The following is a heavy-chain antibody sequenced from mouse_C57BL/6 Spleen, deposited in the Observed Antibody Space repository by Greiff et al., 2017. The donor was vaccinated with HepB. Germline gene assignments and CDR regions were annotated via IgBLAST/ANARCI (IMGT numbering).Heavy chain of an antibody. J-gene: IGHJ4*01. CDR1: GYAFSSSW. V-gene: IGHV1-82*01. CDR2: IYPGDGDT. Sequence: VQLQQSGPELVKPGASVKISCKASGYAFSSSWMNWVKQRPGKGLEWIGRIYPGDGDTNYNGKFKGKATLTADKSSSTAYMQLSSLTSEDSAVYFCAREDYYGPYAMDYWGQGTSVTVSS. D-gene: IGHD1-1*01. CDR3: AREDYYGPYAMDY.